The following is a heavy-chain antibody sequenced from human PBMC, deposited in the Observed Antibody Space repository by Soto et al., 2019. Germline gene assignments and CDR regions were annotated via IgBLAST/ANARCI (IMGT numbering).Heavy chain of an antibody. V-gene: IGHV3-74*01. Sequence: GGSLRLSCAASGFTFSSYWMHWVRQAPGKGLVWVSRINSDGSSASYADSVKGRFTISRDNAKNTLYLQMNSLRAEDTAVYYCAIRASYYDSSGYFDYWGQGTLVTVSS. J-gene: IGHJ4*02. CDR1: GFTFSSYW. CDR2: INSDGSSA. CDR3: AIRASYYDSSGYFDY. D-gene: IGHD3-22*01.